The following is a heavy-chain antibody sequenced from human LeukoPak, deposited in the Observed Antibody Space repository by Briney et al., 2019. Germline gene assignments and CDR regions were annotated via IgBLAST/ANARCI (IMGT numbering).Heavy chain of an antibody. J-gene: IGHJ4*02. CDR1: LGSTSGGGYY. Sequence: PQTLSLTCTVSLGSTSGGGYYSNWIRPHPRKCLEWIGYIYYSGSTYYNPSLKSRVIILVDTSKNQFSLKLSYVTAADTDVYYCARESGTFSYYFDYWGQGTLVTVSS. CDR3: ARESGTFSYYFDY. D-gene: IGHD1-14*01. V-gene: IGHV4-31*03. CDR2: IYYSGST.